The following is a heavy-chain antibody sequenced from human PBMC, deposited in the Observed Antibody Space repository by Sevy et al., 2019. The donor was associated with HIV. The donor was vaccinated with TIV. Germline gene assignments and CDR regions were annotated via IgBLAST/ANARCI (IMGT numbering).Heavy chain of an antibody. D-gene: IGHD3-9*01. Sequence: GGSLRLSCAASGFTFSSYWMSWVRQAPGKGLEWVANIKQDGSEKYYMDSMKGRFTIPRDKARNSLYLQMNSLTAEDTAVYYWAREGQLGDIWTGYSSYFDYWGQGTLVTVSS. V-gene: IGHV3-7*01. CDR1: GFTFSSYW. CDR3: AREGQLGDIWTGYSSYFDY. CDR2: IKQDGSEK. J-gene: IGHJ4*02.